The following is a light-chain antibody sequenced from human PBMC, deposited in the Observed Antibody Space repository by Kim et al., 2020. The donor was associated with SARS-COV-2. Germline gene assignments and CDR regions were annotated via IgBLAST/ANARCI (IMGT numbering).Light chain of an antibody. J-gene: IGKJ1*01. CDR2: GAS. CDR1: LSVSSRN. Sequence: EIVLTQSPGTLSLSPGERATLSCRASLSVSSRNLAWYQQRPGQAPRLLIYGASTRATGIPDRFSGSGSGTDFTLTISRLEPEDLAVYYCQQYGTSPWTFGQGTKVDIK. CDR3: QQYGTSPWT. V-gene: IGKV3-20*01.